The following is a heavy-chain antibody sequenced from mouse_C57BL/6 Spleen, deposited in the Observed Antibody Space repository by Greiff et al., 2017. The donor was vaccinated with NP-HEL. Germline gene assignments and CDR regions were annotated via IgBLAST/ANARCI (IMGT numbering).Heavy chain of an antibody. D-gene: IGHD1-1*01. CDR2: INPYNGGT. Sequence: VQLQQSGPVLVKPGASVKMSCKASGYTFTDYYMNWVKQSHGKSLEWIGVINPYNGGTSYNQKFKGKATLTVDKSSSTAYMELNSLTSEDSAVYYCARGYYGSSSPDVWGTGTTVTVSS. CDR1: GYTFTDYY. J-gene: IGHJ1*03. CDR3: ARGYYGSSSPDV. V-gene: IGHV1-19*01.